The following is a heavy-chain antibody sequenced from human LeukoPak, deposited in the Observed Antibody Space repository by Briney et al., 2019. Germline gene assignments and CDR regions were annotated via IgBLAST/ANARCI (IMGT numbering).Heavy chain of an antibody. V-gene: IGHV3-7*01. Sequence: GGSLRLSCAASGFTFSNYWMTWVRQAPGKGLEGVANIKQDGSEKYYVDSVKGRFTVSRDNAKNSLYLQMNSLRAEDTAVYYCARDPLQYSSSSLFDYWGQGTLVTVSS. CDR3: ARDPLQYSSSSLFDY. D-gene: IGHD6-6*01. CDR1: GFTFSNYW. J-gene: IGHJ4*02. CDR2: IKQDGSEK.